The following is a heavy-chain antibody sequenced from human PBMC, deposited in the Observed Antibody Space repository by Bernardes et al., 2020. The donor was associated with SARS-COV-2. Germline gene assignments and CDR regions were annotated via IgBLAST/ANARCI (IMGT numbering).Heavy chain of an antibody. D-gene: IGHD1-26*01. CDR3: ARYVRYSGSLQPFDY. Sequence: GGSLRLSCAASGFTFSSYSMNWVRQAPGKGLEWVSSISSSSSYIYYADSVKGRFTISRDNAKNSLYLQMNSLRAEDTAVYYCARYVRYSGSLQPFDYWGQGTLVTVSS. V-gene: IGHV3-21*01. CDR1: GFTFSSYS. J-gene: IGHJ4*02. CDR2: ISSSSSYI.